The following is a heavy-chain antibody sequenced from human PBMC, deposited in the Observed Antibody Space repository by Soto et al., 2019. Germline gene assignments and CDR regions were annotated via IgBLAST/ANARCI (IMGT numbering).Heavy chain of an antibody. V-gene: IGHV1-18*01. D-gene: IGHD3-22*01. J-gene: IGHJ6*02. CDR2: ISTYNGNT. CDR1: GYTFINYG. CDR3: ARWLRNGMHV. Sequence: QVQLVQSGAEVKKPGASVKVSCKASGYTFINYGISWVRQAPGQGLEWMGWISTYNGNTKYAQKGQCRVTMSTDTSTSTAYMELRSLRSDDTAVYYCARWLRNGMHVWGQGTKVAVSS.